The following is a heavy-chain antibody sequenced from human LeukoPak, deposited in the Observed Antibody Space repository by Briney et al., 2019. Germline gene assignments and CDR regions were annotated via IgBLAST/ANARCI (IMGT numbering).Heavy chain of an antibody. Sequence: GGSLRLSCAASGFTVSSNYMTWVRQAPGKGLECVSVIYSGGSTYYTDSVKGRFTISRDNSKNTLYLQMNSLRAEDTGVYYCARDSGYDSSGYFNYWGQGTLVTVSS. D-gene: IGHD3-22*01. J-gene: IGHJ4*02. CDR3: ARDSGYDSSGYFNY. CDR2: IYSGGST. CDR1: GFTVSSNY. V-gene: IGHV3-53*01.